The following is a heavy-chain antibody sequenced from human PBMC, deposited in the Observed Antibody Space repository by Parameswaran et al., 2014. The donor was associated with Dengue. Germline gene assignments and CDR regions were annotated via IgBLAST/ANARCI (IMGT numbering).Heavy chain of an antibody. CDR2: IYYSGST. CDR3: ASGLILLGAFDI. V-gene: IGHV4-30-4*01. J-gene: IGHJ3*02. D-gene: IGHD2/OR15-2a*01. Sequence: RWIRQPPGKGLEWIGYIYYSGSTYYNPSLKSRVTISVDTSKNQFSLKLSSVTAADTAVYYCASGLILLGAFDIWGQGDNGHRLL.